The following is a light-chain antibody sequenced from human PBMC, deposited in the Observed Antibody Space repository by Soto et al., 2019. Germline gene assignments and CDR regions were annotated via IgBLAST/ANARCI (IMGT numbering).Light chain of an antibody. CDR3: CSFAGTYSFVI. Sequence: QSALTQPRSVSGSPGQSVTISCSGTSSDVGGYNYVSWYQQHPGKAPKLMIYDVNKRPSGVPDRFSGSKSGNTASLTISGLQTDDEADYYCCSFAGTYSFVIFGGGTKLTVL. V-gene: IGLV2-11*01. CDR1: SSDVGGYNY. J-gene: IGLJ2*01. CDR2: DVN.